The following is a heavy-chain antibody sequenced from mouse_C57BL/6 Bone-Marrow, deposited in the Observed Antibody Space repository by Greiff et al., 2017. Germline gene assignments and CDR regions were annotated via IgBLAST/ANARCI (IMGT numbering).Heavy chain of an antibody. V-gene: IGHV1-69*01. Sequence: VKLQESGAELVMPGASVKLSCKASGYTFTSYWMHWVKQRPGQGLEWIGEIDPSDSYTNYNQKFKGKSTLTVDKSSSTAYMQLSSLTSEDSAVYYCAREDGYDVFAYWGQGTLVTVSA. CDR1: GYTFTSYW. CDR2: IDPSDSYT. D-gene: IGHD2-2*01. J-gene: IGHJ3*01. CDR3: AREDGYDVFAY.